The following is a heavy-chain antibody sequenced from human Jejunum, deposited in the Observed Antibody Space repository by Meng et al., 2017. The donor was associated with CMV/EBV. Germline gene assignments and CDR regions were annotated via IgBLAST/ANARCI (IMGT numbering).Heavy chain of an antibody. D-gene: IGHD1-26*01. V-gene: IGHV3-33*01. CDR1: GFTFSKFG. CDR3: ARDKDTGSYYSDY. CDR2: IWGDGSEK. Sequence: SGFTFSKFGMHWVRQAPGKGLEWVAVIWGDGSEKYYSDSVKGRFTIFRDNPRNTLYLQMNSLRPEDTALYYCARDKDTGSYYSDYWGQGTLVTVSS. J-gene: IGHJ4*02.